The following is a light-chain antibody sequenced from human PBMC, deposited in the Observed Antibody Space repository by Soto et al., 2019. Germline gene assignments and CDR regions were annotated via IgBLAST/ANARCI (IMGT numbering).Light chain of an antibody. Sequence: ALTQPASVSGSPGQSITISCTGSSSDVGSYNYVSWYQQHPGKAPKLMIYDVSNRPSGVSNRFSGSKSGNTASLTIAGLQAEDEAEYYCSSYTSSSTVVFGGGTKLTVL. CDR1: SSDVGSYNY. V-gene: IGLV2-14*01. CDR3: SSYTSSSTVV. CDR2: DVS. J-gene: IGLJ2*01.